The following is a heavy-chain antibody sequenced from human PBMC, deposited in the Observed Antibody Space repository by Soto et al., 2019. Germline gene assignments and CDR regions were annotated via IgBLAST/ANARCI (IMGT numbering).Heavy chain of an antibody. J-gene: IGHJ4*02. D-gene: IGHD3-9*01. CDR2: IIPIFGTA. Sequence: SVKVSCKASGGTFSSYAISWVRQAPGQGLEWMGGIIPIFGTANYAQKFQGRVTITADESTSTAYMELSSLRSEDTAVYYCARDGDYDILTGYYKSRGYFDYWGQGTLVTVSS. CDR3: ARDGDYDILTGYYKSRGYFDY. V-gene: IGHV1-69*13. CDR1: GGTFSSYA.